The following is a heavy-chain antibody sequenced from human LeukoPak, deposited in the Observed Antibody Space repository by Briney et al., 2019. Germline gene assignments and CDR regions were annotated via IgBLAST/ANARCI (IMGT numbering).Heavy chain of an antibody. CDR3: ARVDSSGDLGY. Sequence: SETLSLTCAVYGGSFSGYYWSWIRQPPGKGLEWIGEINHSGSTNCNPSLKSRVTISVDTSKNQFSLKLSSVTAADTAVYYCARVDSSGDLGYWGQGTLVTVSS. CDR1: GGSFSGYY. CDR2: INHSGST. V-gene: IGHV4-34*01. D-gene: IGHD2-15*01. J-gene: IGHJ4*02.